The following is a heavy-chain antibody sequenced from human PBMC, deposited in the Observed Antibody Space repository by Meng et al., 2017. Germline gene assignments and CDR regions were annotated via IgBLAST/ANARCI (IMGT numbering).Heavy chain of an antibody. CDR1: GFTFSSYE. D-gene: IGHD6-19*01. J-gene: IGHJ4*02. CDR3: ARDTSTSGWYQGFDY. CDR2: ISSSGSTI. Sequence: GGSLRLSCAASGFTFSSYEMNWVRQAPGKGLEWVSYISSSGSTIYYADSVKGRFTISRDNAKNSLYLQMNSLRAEDTAVYYCARDTSTSGWYQGFDYWGQGTQVTVSS. V-gene: IGHV3-48*03.